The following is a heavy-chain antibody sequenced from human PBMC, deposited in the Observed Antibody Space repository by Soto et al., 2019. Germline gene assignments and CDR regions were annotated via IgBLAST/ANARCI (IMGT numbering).Heavy chain of an antibody. V-gene: IGHV4-31*03. CDR1: GGPLRRRGYY. D-gene: IGHD2-15*01. J-gene: IGHJ5*02. CDR2: FYYSGIT. Sequence: PSDTLSLTCTVSGGPLRRRGYYWSWIRHRPGEGLEWIGFFYYSGITDYNPSLRSRVTISADTSRNQVFLNMYSVTAADTAVYYCASSGGPEGDWFDPWGQGTLVTVSS. CDR3: ASSGGPEGDWFDP.